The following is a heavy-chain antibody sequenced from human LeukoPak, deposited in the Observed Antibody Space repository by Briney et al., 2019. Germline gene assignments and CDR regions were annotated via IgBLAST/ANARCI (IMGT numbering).Heavy chain of an antibody. CDR1: GFTFSSYS. CDR3: AKGLTNWYFDL. Sequence: GGSLRLSCAASGFTFSSYSMNWVRQAPGKGLEWVSYISSSSSTIYYADSVKGRFTISRDNSKNTLYLQMNSLRAEDTAVYYCAKGLTNWYFDLWGRGTLVTVSS. J-gene: IGHJ2*01. CDR2: ISSSSSTI. V-gene: IGHV3-48*01.